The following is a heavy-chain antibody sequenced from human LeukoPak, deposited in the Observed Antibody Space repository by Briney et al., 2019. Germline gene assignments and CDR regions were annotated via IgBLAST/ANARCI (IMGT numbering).Heavy chain of an antibody. J-gene: IGHJ6*02. Sequence: ASVKVSCKASGYTFTSYYMHWVRQVPGQGLEWMGIINPSGGSTSYAQKFQGRVTMTRDTSTSTVYMELSSLRSEDTAVYYCARDRFLEWLSPLMDVWGQGTTVTASS. V-gene: IGHV1-46*01. D-gene: IGHD3-3*01. CDR1: GYTFTSYY. CDR2: INPSGGST. CDR3: ARDRFLEWLSPLMDV.